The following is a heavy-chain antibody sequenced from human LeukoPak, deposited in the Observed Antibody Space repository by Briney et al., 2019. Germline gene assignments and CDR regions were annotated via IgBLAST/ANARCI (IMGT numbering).Heavy chain of an antibody. V-gene: IGHV1-2*02. CDR3: AAATTGTTFFDY. Sequence: GASVKVSCKASGYTFSGYYMSWVRQAPGQGLEWMGWINSDSGATNYAQKFQGRVTMTRDTSISTAYMELSSLRSDDTGVYYCAAATTGTTFFDYWGQGTLVTVSS. J-gene: IGHJ4*02. CDR2: INSDSGAT. CDR1: GYTFSGYY. D-gene: IGHD1-1*01.